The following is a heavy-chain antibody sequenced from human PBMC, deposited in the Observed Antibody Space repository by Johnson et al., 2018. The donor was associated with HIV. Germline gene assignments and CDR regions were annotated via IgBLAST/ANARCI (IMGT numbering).Heavy chain of an antibody. CDR3: AKDLGYFWSGYYFDI. D-gene: IGHD3-3*01. CDR2: MSSLGGAE. V-gene: IGHV3-30*04. J-gene: IGHJ3*02. Sequence: QVLLVESGGDVVQFGRSLRLSCTASGFNFSDYGLHWVRQAPGKGLEWVAIMSSLGGAEYYADSVKGRFTVSRENAKNTLYLQMNSLRAEDTAVYYCAKDLGYFWSGYYFDIWGQGTMVTVSS. CDR1: GFNFSDYG.